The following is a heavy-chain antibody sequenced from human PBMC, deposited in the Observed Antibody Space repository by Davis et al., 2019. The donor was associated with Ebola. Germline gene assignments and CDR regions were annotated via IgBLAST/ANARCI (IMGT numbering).Heavy chain of an antibody. CDR1: GGTFSSFA. J-gene: IGHJ4*02. Sequence: SVKVSCKASGGTFSSFAISWVRQAPGHGLEWMGGIIPIFGTANYAQKLQGRVTMTTDTSTSTAYMELRSLRSDDTAVYYCARDLAVRTFDYWGQGTLVTVSS. V-gene: IGHV1-69*05. CDR3: ARDLAVRTFDY. CDR2: IIPIFGTA.